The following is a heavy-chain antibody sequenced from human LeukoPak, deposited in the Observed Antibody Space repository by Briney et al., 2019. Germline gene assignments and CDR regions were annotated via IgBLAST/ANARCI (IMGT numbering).Heavy chain of an antibody. J-gene: IGHJ4*02. D-gene: IGHD3-10*01. Sequence: SQTLSLTCTVSGGSISSGGYYWSWIRQHPGKGLEWIGYIYYSGSTYYNPSLKSRVTISVDTSKNQFSLKLSSVTAADTAVCYCASEDTMVRGKIDYWGQGTLVTVSS. CDR1: GGSISSGGYY. CDR3: ASEDTMVRGKIDY. V-gene: IGHV4-31*03. CDR2: IYYSGST.